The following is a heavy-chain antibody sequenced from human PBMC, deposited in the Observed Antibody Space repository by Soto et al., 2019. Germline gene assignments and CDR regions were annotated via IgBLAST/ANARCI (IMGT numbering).Heavy chain of an antibody. CDR1: GGSISSGDYY. CDR3: ARVPSRSGFVAY. V-gene: IGHV4-30-4*01. J-gene: IGHJ1*01. Sequence: PSETLSLTCTVSGGSISSGDYYWSWIRQPPGKGLGWIGYIYYSGSTYYNPSLKSRVTISVDTSKNQFSLKLSSVTAADTAVYYCARVPSRSGFVAYWGKGTLVTGSA. D-gene: IGHD5-12*01. CDR2: IYYSGST.